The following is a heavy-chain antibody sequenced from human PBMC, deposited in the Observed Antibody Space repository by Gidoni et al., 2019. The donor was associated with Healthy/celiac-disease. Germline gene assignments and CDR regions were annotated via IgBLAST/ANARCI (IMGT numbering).Heavy chain of an antibody. D-gene: IGHD3-10*01. CDR1: GGTFSSYA. V-gene: IGHV1-69*01. J-gene: IGHJ3*02. CDR2: IIPIFGTA. CDR3: ARGGYYGSGSYFAFDI. Sequence: QVQLVQSGAEVKKPGSSVKVSCKASGGTFSSYAISWVRQAPGQGLEWMGGIIPIFGTANYAQKFQGRVTITADESTSTAYMELSSLRSEDTAVYYCARGGYYGSGSYFAFDIWGQGTMVTVSS.